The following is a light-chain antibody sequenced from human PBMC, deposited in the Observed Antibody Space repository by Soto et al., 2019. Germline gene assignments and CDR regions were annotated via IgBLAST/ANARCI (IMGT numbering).Light chain of an antibody. Sequence: AVVTQEPSLTVSSGGTVTLTCGSSTGAVTSGHYPYWFQQKPGQAPRTLIYDTSNKHSWTPARFSGSLLGGKAALTLSSAQPEDEAGYYCLLSSSGARRVFGTGTKVTVL. CDR3: LLSSSGARRV. CDR1: TGAVTSGHY. CDR2: DTS. V-gene: IGLV7-46*01. J-gene: IGLJ1*01.